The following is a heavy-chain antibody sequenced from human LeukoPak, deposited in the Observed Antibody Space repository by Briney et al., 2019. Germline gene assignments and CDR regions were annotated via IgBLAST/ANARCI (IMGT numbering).Heavy chain of an antibody. Sequence: GASVKVSCKASGYTFTSYDINWVRQATGQGLEWMGWMNPNSGNTGYAQKFQGRVTMTRNTSISTAYMELSSLRSEDTAVYYCARGRMGLLWFGEFYYMDVWGKGTTVTISS. V-gene: IGHV1-8*01. CDR2: MNPNSGNT. CDR3: ARGRMGLLWFGEFYYMDV. J-gene: IGHJ6*03. D-gene: IGHD3-10*01. CDR1: GYTFTSYD.